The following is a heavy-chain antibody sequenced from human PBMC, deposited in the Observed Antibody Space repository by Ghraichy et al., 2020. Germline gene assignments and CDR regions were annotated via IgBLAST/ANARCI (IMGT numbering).Heavy chain of an antibody. D-gene: IGHD5-18*01. Sequence: SETLSLTCTVSGGSIKSGNFYWSWIRQPAGKGLEWIGRISSGGNTNYNSSLKSRVTLSIDTSENQFSLNLSSVTAADTALYYCARETYTFGPEIDSWGQGTLVTVSS. J-gene: IGHJ4*02. CDR2: ISSGGNT. CDR3: ARETYTFGPEIDS. V-gene: IGHV4-61*02. CDR1: GGSIKSGNFY.